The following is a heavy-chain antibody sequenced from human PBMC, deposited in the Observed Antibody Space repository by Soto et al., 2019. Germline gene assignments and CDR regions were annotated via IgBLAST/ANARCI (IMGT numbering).Heavy chain of an antibody. J-gene: IGHJ4*02. V-gene: IGHV4-59*01. CDR1: GGSINNYY. CDR3: ARDHPHSYGIYYFDY. CDR2: IYSSGST. D-gene: IGHD5-18*01. Sequence: SETLSLTCTVSGGSINNYYWSWIRQPPGKGLEWIGYIYSSGSTNYNPSLKSRVTISADTSKNQVSLKLTSVTAADTAVYYCARDHPHSYGIYYFDYWGQGTLVTVSS.